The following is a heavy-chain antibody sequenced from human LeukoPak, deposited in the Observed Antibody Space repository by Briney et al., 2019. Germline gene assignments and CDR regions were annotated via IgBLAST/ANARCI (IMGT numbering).Heavy chain of an antibody. CDR1: GFTFSSYE. CDR3: ARERGNSGFDY. Sequence: GGSLRLSCAASGFTFSSYEMNWVRQAPGKGLEWVSYISSSGTTIHYADSVKGRFTISRDNAKNSLYLQMNSLRAEDTAVYYCARERGNSGFDYWGQGTLVTVSS. V-gene: IGHV3-48*03. J-gene: IGHJ4*02. CDR2: ISSSGTTI. D-gene: IGHD4-23*01.